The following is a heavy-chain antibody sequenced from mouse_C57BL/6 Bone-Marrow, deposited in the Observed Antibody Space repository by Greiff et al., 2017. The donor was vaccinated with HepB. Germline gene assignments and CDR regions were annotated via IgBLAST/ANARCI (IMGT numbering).Heavy chain of an antibody. V-gene: IGHV5-17*01. CDR3: ARSAVVSPYAMDY. Sequence: EVKLVESGGGLVKPGGSLKLSCAASGFTFSDYGMHWVRQAPEKGLEWVAYISSGSSTIYYADTVKGRFTISRDNAKNTLFLQMTSLRSEDTAMYYCARSAVVSPYAMDYWGQGTSGTVAS. CDR1: GFTFSDYG. J-gene: IGHJ4*01. CDR2: ISSGSSTI. D-gene: IGHD1-1*01.